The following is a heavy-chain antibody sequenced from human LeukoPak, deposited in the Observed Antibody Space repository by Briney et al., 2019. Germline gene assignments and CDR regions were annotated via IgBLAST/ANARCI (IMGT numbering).Heavy chain of an antibody. J-gene: IGHJ6*03. CDR3: ARDGTGTPKNYYYYMGV. D-gene: IGHD1-1*01. V-gene: IGHV3-30-3*01. CDR2: ISYDGSNK. Sequence: GRSLRLSCAASGFTFSSYAMHWVRQAPGKGLEWVAVISYDGSNKYYADSVKGRFTISRDNSKNTLYLQMNSLRAEDTAVYYCARDGTGTPKNYYYYMGVWGKGTTVTVSS. CDR1: GFTFSSYA.